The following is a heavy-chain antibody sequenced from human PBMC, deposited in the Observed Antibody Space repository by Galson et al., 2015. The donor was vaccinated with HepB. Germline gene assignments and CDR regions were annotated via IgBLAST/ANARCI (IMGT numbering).Heavy chain of an antibody. V-gene: IGHV1-69*06. CDR1: GGTFSRYT. D-gene: IGHD5-12*01. J-gene: IGHJ5*02. Sequence: SVKVSCKASGGTFSRYTINWVRQAPGQGLEWMGGIIPIFGTTNYAQKFQGRVTITADKFTNIVYMELSSLTSEDTAVYYCARGVYSGYELHKLNWFDPWGQGTLVTVSS. CDR2: IIPIFGTT. CDR3: ARGVYSGYELHKLNWFDP.